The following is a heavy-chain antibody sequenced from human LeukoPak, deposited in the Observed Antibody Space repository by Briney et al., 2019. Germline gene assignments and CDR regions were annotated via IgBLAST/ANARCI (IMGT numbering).Heavy chain of an antibody. J-gene: IGHJ4*02. Sequence: GGSLRLSCAASGFTFSSYAMSWVRQAPGKGLEWVSAISGSGGSTYYAGSVKGRFTISRDNSKNTLYLQMNSLRAEDTAVYYCAKDRVLRYGAYDLGDYWGQGPLVTVSS. CDR2: ISGSGGST. CDR1: GFTFSSYA. V-gene: IGHV3-23*01. CDR3: AKDRVLRYGAYDLGDY. D-gene: IGHD5-12*01.